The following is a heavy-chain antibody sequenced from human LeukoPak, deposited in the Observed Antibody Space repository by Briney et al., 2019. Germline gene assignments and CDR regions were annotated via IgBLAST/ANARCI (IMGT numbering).Heavy chain of an antibody. Sequence: PGGSLRLSCAASGFTFSSYAMSWVRQAPGKGLEWVSAISASGGSTYYADSVKGRFTISRDNSKNTLYLQMNSLRVEDTAVYYCAKEVYYFDTSGLYSFAFDIWGQGTMVTVPS. CDR3: AKEVYYFDTSGLYSFAFDI. CDR1: GFTFSSYA. CDR2: ISASGGST. D-gene: IGHD3-22*01. V-gene: IGHV3-23*01. J-gene: IGHJ3*02.